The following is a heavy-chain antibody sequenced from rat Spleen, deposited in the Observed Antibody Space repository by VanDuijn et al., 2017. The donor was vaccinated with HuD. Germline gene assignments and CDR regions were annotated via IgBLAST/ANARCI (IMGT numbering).Heavy chain of an antibody. D-gene: IGHD1-2*01. CDR3: TTRPYYSSLNWFPY. CDR2: ISTGGVKT. CDR1: GFTFSNYY. J-gene: IGHJ3*01. V-gene: IGHV5-25*01. Sequence: EVQLVESDGALVQPGRSLKLSCAASGFTFSNYYMAWVRQAPTKGLEWVASISTGGVKTYYRDSVKGRFTISRDNAKSTLYLQMDSLRSEDTATYYCTTRPYYSSLNWFPYWGQGTLVTVSS.